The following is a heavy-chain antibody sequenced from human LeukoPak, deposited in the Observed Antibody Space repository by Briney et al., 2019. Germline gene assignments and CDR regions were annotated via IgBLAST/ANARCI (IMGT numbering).Heavy chain of an antibody. V-gene: IGHV1-69*04. J-gene: IGHJ4*02. CDR3: ALVVAATNPFV. CDR2: IIPILGIA. CDR1: GGTFSSYA. Sequence: SVKVSCKASGGTFSSYAISWVRQAPGQGLEWMGRIIPILGIANYAQKFQGRVTITADKSTSTAYMELSSLRSEDTAVYYCALVVAATNPFVWGQGTLVTVSS. D-gene: IGHD2-15*01.